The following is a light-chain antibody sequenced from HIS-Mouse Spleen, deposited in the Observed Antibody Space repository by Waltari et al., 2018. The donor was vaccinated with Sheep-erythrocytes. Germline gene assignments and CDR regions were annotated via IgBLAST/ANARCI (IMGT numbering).Light chain of an antibody. Sequence: QSALTQPASVSGSPGQSITISCTGTSSDVGGCNYVSWYQQHPGKAPKHMLYEVSNRPSGCSKRFSGTPSGTTASLTISGLQAEDEADYYCSSYTSSSTQVFGGGTKLTVL. CDR1: SSDVGGCNY. J-gene: IGLJ2*01. V-gene: IGLV2-14*01. CDR2: EVS. CDR3: SSYTSSSTQV.